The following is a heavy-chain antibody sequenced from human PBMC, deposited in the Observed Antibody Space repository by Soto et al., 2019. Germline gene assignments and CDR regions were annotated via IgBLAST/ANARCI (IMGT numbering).Heavy chain of an antibody. CDR2: IYYTGTT. J-gene: IGHJ4*02. Sequence: PSGTPSLTCTVSGGSIRDYYWGWIRQSPGKGLDWIGYIYYTGTTKYNPSLKSRVTISVDSSKNQFSLKLDSVTAADTAVYYCARLGGYYQAFDSWGQGTLVTVSS. CDR3: ARLGGYYQAFDS. V-gene: IGHV4-59*08. CDR1: GGSIRDYY. D-gene: IGHD3-22*01.